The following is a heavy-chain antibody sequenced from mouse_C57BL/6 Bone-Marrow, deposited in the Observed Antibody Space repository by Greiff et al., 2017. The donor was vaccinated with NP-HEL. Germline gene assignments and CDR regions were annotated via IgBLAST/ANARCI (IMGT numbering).Heavy chain of an antibody. D-gene: IGHD4-1*01. J-gene: IGHJ4*01. CDR2: INPYNGGT. CDR3: AREGLGMDY. CDR1: GYTFTDYY. Sequence: VQLKESGPVLVKPGASVKMSCKASGYTFTDYYMNWVKQSHGKSLEWIGVINPYNGGTSYNQKFKGKATLTVDKSSSTAYMELNSLTSEDSAVYYWAREGLGMDYGGQGTSVTVSS. V-gene: IGHV1-19*01.